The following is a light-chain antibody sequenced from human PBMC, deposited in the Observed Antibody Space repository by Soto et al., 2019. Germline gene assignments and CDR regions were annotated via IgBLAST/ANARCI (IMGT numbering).Light chain of an antibody. CDR3: SSYTSSNTLL. Sequence: QSVLTQPASVSGSPGQSVTISCTGTSSDVGGYHHVSWYQQHPGKAPKLMIYEVTNRPSRLSNRFSGSKSGNTASLTISGRPAEDEADYYCSSYTSSNTLLFGGGTKLTVL. CDR2: EVT. CDR1: SSDVGGYHH. J-gene: IGLJ2*01. V-gene: IGLV2-14*01.